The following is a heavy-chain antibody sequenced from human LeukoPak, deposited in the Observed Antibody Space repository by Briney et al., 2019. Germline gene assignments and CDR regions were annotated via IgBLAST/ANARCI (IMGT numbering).Heavy chain of an antibody. V-gene: IGHV3-53*01. CDR2: IYSGGGT. CDR3: ASPLLYYYDSSAPDV. D-gene: IGHD3-22*01. Sequence: PGGSLRLSCAASGFTVSNTYMSWVRQAPGKGLEWVSLIYSGGGTYSADSVKGRFTISRDISKNTLYLQMNSLRAEDTAVYYCASPLLYYYDSSAPDVWGQGTLVTVSS. J-gene: IGHJ4*02. CDR1: GFTVSNTY.